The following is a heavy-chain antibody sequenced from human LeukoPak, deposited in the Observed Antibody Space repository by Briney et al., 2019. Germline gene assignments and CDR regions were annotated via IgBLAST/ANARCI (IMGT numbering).Heavy chain of an antibody. CDR3: AKGNLGIARY. V-gene: IGHV3-30*02. Sequence: TGGSLRLSCAASGFTFSSYGMHWVRQAPGKGLEWVAFIRYDGSNKYYADSVKGRFTISRDNSKNTLYLQMSSLRAEDTAVYYCAKGNLGIARYWGQGTLVTVSS. CDR2: IRYDGSNK. CDR1: GFTFSSYG. D-gene: IGHD7-27*01. J-gene: IGHJ4*02.